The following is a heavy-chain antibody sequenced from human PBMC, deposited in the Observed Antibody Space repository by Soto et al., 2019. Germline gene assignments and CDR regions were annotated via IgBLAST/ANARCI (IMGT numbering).Heavy chain of an antibody. Sequence: QVQLVQSGAEVKRPGSSVKVSCKASGDTFNFYSINWVRQAPGLGLEWMGRVNPIVSMSNYAQKFQGRVTMTADKSTSTASLELSSLRSRDTDMYYCASSYGSGYRAFDYWGQGALVAVSS. CDR1: GDTFNFYS. CDR2: VNPIVSMS. J-gene: IGHJ4*02. D-gene: IGHD3-10*01. V-gene: IGHV1-69*02. CDR3: ASSYGSGYRAFDY.